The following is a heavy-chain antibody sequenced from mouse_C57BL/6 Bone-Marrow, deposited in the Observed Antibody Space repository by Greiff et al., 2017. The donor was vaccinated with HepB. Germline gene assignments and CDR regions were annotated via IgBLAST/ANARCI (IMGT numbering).Heavy chain of an antibody. CDR3: ARSSITGVVVPYWYFDV. D-gene: IGHD1-1*01. CDR1: GYTFTDYY. Sequence: VQLQQSGAELVKPGASVKISCKASGYTFTDYYINWVKQRPGQGLEWIGKIGPGSGSTYYNEKFKGKATLTADKSSSTASMQRSRLPSEDSAVYFCARSSITGVVVPYWYFDVWGTGTTVTVSS. J-gene: IGHJ1*03. V-gene: IGHV1-77*01. CDR2: IGPGSGST.